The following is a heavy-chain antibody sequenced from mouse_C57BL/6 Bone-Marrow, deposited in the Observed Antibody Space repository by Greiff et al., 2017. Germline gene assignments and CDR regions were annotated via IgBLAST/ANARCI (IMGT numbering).Heavy chain of an antibody. J-gene: IGHJ1*03. D-gene: IGHD2-3*01. Sequence: EVKLEESGGGLVQPGGSMKLSCVASGFTFSNYWMNWVRQSPETGLEWVAQIRLKSDNYATHYAESVKGRFTISRDDSKSSVYLQMNNLRAEDTGIYYCTGEDGYYWYFDVWGTGTTVTVSS. V-gene: IGHV6-3*01. CDR2: IRLKSDNYAT. CDR1: GFTFSNYW. CDR3: TGEDGYYWYFDV.